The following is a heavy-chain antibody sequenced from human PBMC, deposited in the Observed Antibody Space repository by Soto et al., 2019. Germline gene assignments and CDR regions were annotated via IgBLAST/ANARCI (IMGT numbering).Heavy chain of an antibody. D-gene: IGHD5-12*01. Sequence: QVQLVQSGAEVKKPGSSVNVSCKASGGTFSSYAISWVRQAPGQGLEWMGGIIPIFGTANYAQKFQGRVTITADESTSTAYMELSSLRSEDTAVYYCARARGYSGYETYYYGMDVWGQGTTVTVSS. V-gene: IGHV1-69*01. CDR3: ARARGYSGYETYYYGMDV. CDR2: IIPIFGTA. CDR1: GGTFSSYA. J-gene: IGHJ6*02.